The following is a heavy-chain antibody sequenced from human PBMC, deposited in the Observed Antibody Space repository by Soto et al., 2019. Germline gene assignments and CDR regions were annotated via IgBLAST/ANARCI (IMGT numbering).Heavy chain of an antibody. D-gene: IGHD2-21*02. J-gene: IGHJ1*01. V-gene: IGHV3-30*18. CDR3: AKGQFTVVTPGYFQH. CDR2: VSYDGSNK. CDR1: GFTFSSYG. Sequence: QVQLVESGGGVVQPGRSLRLSCAASGFTFSSYGMHWVRQAPGKGLEWVAIVSYDGSNKYYADSVKGRFTISRDNSKNTLYLQMNSLRTEDTAVYYCAKGQFTVVTPGYFQHWDQGTLVTVSS.